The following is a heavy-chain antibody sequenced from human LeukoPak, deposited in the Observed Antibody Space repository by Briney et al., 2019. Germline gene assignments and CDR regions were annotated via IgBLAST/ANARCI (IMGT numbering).Heavy chain of an antibody. D-gene: IGHD4-23*01. CDR1: GFTVGTNS. J-gene: IGHJ4*02. Sequence: GGSLRLSCAASGFTVGTNSMSWVRQSPGKGLEWVSFTYVGGTTYYTDSVKGRFTISRDNSKNTLFLQMNSLRADDTAVYYCATGPTVATSYLYWGQGTLVTVSS. CDR2: TYVGGTT. CDR3: ATGPTVATSYLY. V-gene: IGHV3-53*01.